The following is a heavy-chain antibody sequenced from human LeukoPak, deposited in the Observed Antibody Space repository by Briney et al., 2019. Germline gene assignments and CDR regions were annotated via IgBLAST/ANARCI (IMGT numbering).Heavy chain of an antibody. CDR3: ARYQTYYDAFDI. D-gene: IGHD2-21*01. V-gene: IGHV4-4*07. J-gene: IGHJ3*02. CDR1: GDSISSYY. CDR2: IYTSGST. Sequence: SETLSLTCTVSGDSISSYYWSWIRQPAGKGLEWIGRIYTSGSTNYNPPLKSRVTMSVDTSKNQFSLKLSSVTAADTAVYYCARYQTYYDAFDIWGQGTMVTVSS.